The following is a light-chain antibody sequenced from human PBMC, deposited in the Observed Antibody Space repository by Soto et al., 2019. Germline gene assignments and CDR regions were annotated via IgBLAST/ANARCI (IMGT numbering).Light chain of an antibody. V-gene: IGKV1-9*01. CDR3: QHYHNLPIT. Sequence: DIHLTQSPSFLSSSLVEIVTMTCRASQGINSHLAWYQQEPGKAPKLLIYAASTLQSGVPSRFSGSGSGTDFTFTISSLQPEDIATYYCQHYHNLPITFGQGTRLEIK. CDR2: AAS. J-gene: IGKJ5*01. CDR1: QGINSH.